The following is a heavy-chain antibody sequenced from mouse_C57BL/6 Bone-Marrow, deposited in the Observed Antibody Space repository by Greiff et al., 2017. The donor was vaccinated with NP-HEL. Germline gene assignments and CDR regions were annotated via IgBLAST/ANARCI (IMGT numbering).Heavy chain of an antibody. J-gene: IGHJ2*01. Sequence: VQLQQPGAELVMPGASVKLSCKASGYTFTSYWMHWVKQRPGQGLEWIGEIDPSDSYTNYNQQFKGKSTLTVDKSSSPAYMQLSRLTSVDSAVYYFASTRVYYCSRGYFDYWGQGTTLTVSS. CDR3: ASTRVYYCSRGYFDY. D-gene: IGHD1-1*01. CDR2: IDPSDSYT. CDR1: GYTFTSYW. V-gene: IGHV1-69*01.